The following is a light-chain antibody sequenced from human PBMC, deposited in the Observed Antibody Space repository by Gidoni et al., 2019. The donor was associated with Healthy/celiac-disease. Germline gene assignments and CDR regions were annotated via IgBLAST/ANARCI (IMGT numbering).Light chain of an antibody. Sequence: EIVLTQSPGTLSLSPGERATLSCRASQSVSSSSLAWYQQKPGQAPRLLIYGASSRATGIPDRFSGSGSGTDFTLTISRLEPEDFAVYYCQQYGSSLPMYTFXXXTKLEIK. J-gene: IGKJ2*01. CDR1: QSVSSSS. CDR2: GAS. V-gene: IGKV3-20*01. CDR3: QQYGSSLPMYT.